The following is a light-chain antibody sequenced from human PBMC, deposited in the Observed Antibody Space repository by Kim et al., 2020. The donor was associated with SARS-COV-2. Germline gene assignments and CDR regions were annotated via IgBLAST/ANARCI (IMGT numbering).Light chain of an antibody. J-gene: IGKJ2*01. CDR1: QRISIY. V-gene: IGKV1-39*01. Sequence: SASVRDRITLTCWAIQRISIYLNWYQQKPGKAPKLLVFAASSLQSGVPSRFSGSGSGTDFTLTISSLQPEDFATYYCQQSDSAPYTFGQGTKLEI. CDR3: QQSDSAPYT. CDR2: AAS.